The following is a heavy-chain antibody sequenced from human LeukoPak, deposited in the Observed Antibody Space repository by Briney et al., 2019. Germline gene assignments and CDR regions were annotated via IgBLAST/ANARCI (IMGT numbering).Heavy chain of an antibody. J-gene: IGHJ4*02. Sequence: QTGGSLRLSCAASGFTFSRYEMNWVRQAPGKGLEWISYISDIGSPIYYADSVKGRFTISRDDAKNSLYLQMNSLRAEDTAVYYCARDYPGYDDPNFDYWGQGTLVIVSS. CDR2: ISDIGSPI. D-gene: IGHD5-12*01. V-gene: IGHV3-48*03. CDR3: ARDYPGYDDPNFDY. CDR1: GFTFSRYE.